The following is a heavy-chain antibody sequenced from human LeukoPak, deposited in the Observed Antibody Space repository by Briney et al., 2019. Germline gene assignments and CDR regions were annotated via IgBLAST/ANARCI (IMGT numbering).Heavy chain of an antibody. J-gene: IGHJ4*02. D-gene: IGHD6-19*01. V-gene: IGHV4-31*03. CDR2: IYYSGST. CDR3: ARARSPGWYYYFDY. CDR1: GGSISSGGYY. Sequence: PSQTLSLTCPVSGGSISSGGYYWSWIRQHPWKGLEWIGYIYYSGSTYYNPSLKSRVTISVDTSKNQFSLKLSSVTAADTAVYYCARARSPGWYYYFDYWGQGTLVTVSS.